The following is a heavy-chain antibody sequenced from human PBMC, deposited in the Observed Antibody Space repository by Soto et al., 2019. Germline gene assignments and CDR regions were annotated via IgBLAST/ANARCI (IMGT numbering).Heavy chain of an antibody. V-gene: IGHV3-74*03. CDR1: KFTFSRYW. CDR2: INTDGSRT. CDR3: ARVASGSYDWFDP. D-gene: IGHD1-26*01. Sequence: EVQLVESGGGLVQPGGSLRLSCAASKFTFSRYWMHWVRQPPGKGMMWVSRINTDGSRTTYADSVKGRFTISRDNAKNTVFLDMNSLRAEDTAVYYCARVASGSYDWFDPWGQGTLVTVSS. J-gene: IGHJ5*02.